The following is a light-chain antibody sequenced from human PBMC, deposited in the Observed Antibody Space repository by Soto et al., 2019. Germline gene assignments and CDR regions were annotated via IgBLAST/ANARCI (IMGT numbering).Light chain of an antibody. CDR2: DAS. CDR3: QQHESYPWT. V-gene: IGKV1-5*01. Sequence: DIQMTQSPSTLSASVGDRVTITCRASQSISIWLSWYQQKPEKAPKLLIYDASSLESGVPSRFSGSGSGTEFTLTISSLQPDDFATYYCQQHESYPWTFGQGTKVDIK. J-gene: IGKJ1*01. CDR1: QSISIW.